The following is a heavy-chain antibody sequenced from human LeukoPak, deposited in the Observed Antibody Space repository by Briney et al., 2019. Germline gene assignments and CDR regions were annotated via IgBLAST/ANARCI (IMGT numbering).Heavy chain of an antibody. CDR2: IYYSGSI. V-gene: IGHV4-39*01. CDR1: GVSIRGSSYY. D-gene: IGHD3-22*01. Sequence: SETLPLTCTVSGVSIRGSSYYWGWIRQPPGKGLEWIGSIYYSGSIYYSTPLKSRVSISIDTSKNQFSLKVSSVTAADSSVYYCVRHEVVGYNYYALEIWGQGTTVTVAS. CDR3: VRHEVVGYNYYALEI. J-gene: IGHJ6*02.